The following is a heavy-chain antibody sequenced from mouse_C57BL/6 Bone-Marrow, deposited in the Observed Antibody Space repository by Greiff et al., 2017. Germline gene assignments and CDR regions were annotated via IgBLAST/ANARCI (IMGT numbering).Heavy chain of an antibody. CDR1: GFTFSNYW. V-gene: IGHV6-3*01. CDR3: TGPWNYFDY. J-gene: IGHJ2*01. CDR2: IRLKSDNYAT. Sequence: EVQVVESGGGLVQPGGSMKLSCVASGFTFSNYWMNWVRQSPEKGLEWVAQIRLKSDNYATHYAKSVKGRFTISRADSKSSVYLQMTNLRAEDTGIYYCTGPWNYFDYRGQGTPPTGS.